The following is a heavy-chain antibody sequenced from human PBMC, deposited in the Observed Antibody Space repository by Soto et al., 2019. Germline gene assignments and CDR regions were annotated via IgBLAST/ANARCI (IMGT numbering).Heavy chain of an antibody. Sequence: EVQLVESGGGLVKPGGSLRLSCTGSGFPFSAYNINWVRQAPGKGLEWVSSITVGSSHIYQPNSMKGRFTISRDDAKNSVYLQNDSLRDEDTALYYCSRSPEVGVRGAYWGQGTLVTVSS. D-gene: IGHD3-16*01. V-gene: IGHV3-21*01. CDR1: GFPFSAYN. CDR3: SRSPEVGVRGAY. J-gene: IGHJ4*02. CDR2: ITVGSSHI.